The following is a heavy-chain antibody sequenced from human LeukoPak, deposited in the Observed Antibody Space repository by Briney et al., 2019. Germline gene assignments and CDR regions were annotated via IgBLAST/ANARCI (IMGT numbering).Heavy chain of an antibody. CDR3: ARGNSGYDLYYFDY. CDR2: MNPNSGNT. D-gene: IGHD5-12*01. Sequence: ASVKVSCKASGYTFTSYDINWVRQATGQGLEWMGRMNPNSGNTGYAQKFQGRVTMTRNTSISTAYMELSSLRSEDTAVYYCARGNSGYDLYYFDYWGQGTLVTVSS. J-gene: IGHJ4*02. CDR1: GYTFTSYD. V-gene: IGHV1-8*01.